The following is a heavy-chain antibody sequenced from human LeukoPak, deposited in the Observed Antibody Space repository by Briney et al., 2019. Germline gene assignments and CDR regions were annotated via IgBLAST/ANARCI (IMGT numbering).Heavy chain of an antibody. CDR2: IYYSGSA. CDR3: ASRGSSSWGFDP. V-gene: IGHV4-59*01. J-gene: IGHJ5*02. D-gene: IGHD6-13*01. Sequence: PSETLSLTCTVSGGSISSYYWSWIRQPPGKGLEWIGYIYYSGSANYNPSLKSRGTISVDTSKNQFSLKLSSVTAADTAVYYCASRGSSSWGFDPWGQGTLVTVSS. CDR1: GGSISSYY.